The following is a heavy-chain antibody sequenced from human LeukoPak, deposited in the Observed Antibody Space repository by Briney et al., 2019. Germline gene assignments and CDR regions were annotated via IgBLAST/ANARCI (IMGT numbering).Heavy chain of an antibody. V-gene: IGHV1-2*02. Sequence: ASVKVSCKASGYTFTGYYTHWVRQAPGQGLEWMGWINPNSGGTNYAQKFQGRVTMTRDTSISTAYMELSRLRSDDTAVYYCARDVGQQLVRRYNWFDPWGQGTLVTVSS. CDR1: GYTFTGYY. D-gene: IGHD6-13*01. CDR2: INPNSGGT. J-gene: IGHJ5*02. CDR3: ARDVGQQLVRRYNWFDP.